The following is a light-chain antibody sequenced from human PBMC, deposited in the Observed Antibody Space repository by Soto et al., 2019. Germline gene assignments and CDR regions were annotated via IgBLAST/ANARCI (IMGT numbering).Light chain of an antibody. CDR3: QQNNDWPRT. CDR1: QSVSSN. V-gene: IGKV3-15*01. CDR2: SVS. Sequence: EIVMTQSPATLSVSPGERATHSCRASQSVSSNLAWYQQKPGRAPRLLIYSVSTRATGIPARFSGGGSGTEFTLTISSLQSEDFAVYYCQQNNDWPRTFGQGTKVDIK. J-gene: IGKJ1*01.